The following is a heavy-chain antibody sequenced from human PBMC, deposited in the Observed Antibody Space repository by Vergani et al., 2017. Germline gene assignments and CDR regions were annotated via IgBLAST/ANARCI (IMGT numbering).Heavy chain of an antibody. Sequence: EVQLVESGGGLVQPGRSLRLSCAASGFTFDDYAMHWVRQAPGKGLEWVSGISWNSGSIGYADSVKGRFTISRDNAKNSLYLQMNSLRAEDTALYYCASYSSWGQGTLVTVSS. D-gene: IGHD6-13*01. CDR2: ISWNSGSI. V-gene: IGHV3-9*01. CDR1: GFTFDDYA. CDR3: ASYSS. J-gene: IGHJ4*02.